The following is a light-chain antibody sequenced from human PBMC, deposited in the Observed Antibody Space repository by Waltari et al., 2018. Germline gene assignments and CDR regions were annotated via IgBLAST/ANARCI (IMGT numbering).Light chain of an antibody. CDR3: SSQSTKNGVI. CDR1: SSDVGGYDS. V-gene: IGLV2-14*03. CDR2: DVN. J-gene: IGLJ2*01. Sequence: QSALTQPASVSGSPGQSITLSCTGSSSDVGGYDSVSWYEDHPGQAPKVIIYDVNKRPSGVSDRFSGSKCGNTASLTITGLQAEDEATFYCSSQSTKNGVIFGGGTKVTVL.